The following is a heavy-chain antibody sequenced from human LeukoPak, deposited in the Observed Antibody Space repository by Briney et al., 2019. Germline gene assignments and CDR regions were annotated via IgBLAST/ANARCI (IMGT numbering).Heavy chain of an antibody. D-gene: IGHD3-22*01. CDR1: GYTFTGYY. CDR3: ARDSSGADC. CDR2: INPKSGGT. Sequence: EASVKVSCKASGYTFTGYYIHWVRQAPGQGLEWMGWINPKSGGTNYAQKFQGRVTMTRDTSISTAYMELSRLRSDDTAVYYCARDSSGADCWGQGTLVTVSS. V-gene: IGHV1-2*02. J-gene: IGHJ4*02.